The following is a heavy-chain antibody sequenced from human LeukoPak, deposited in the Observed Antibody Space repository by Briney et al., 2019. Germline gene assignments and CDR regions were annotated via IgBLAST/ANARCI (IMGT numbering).Heavy chain of an antibody. D-gene: IGHD6-13*01. J-gene: IGHJ4*02. V-gene: IGHV1-46*01. CDR2: INPGDGST. Sequence: ASVKVSCKASGYSFSLYYLHWVRQTPGQGPEWMGMINPGDGSTTYRQKFKGRVTLTRDMSTSTIYMELSGLKFEDTAVYYCARDAGSSWHNWGQGTLVTVSS. CDR3: ARDAGSSWHN. CDR1: GYSFSLYY.